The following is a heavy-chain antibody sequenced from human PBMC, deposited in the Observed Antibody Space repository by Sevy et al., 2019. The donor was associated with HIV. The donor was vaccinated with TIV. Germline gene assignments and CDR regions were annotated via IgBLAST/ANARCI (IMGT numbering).Heavy chain of an antibody. CDR1: GFTFSHSG. J-gene: IGHJ4*02. D-gene: IGHD6-13*01. V-gene: IGHV3-30*02. Sequence: GGSLRLSCAASGFTFSHSGMHWVRQAPGQGLEWVTFIQYDGNNKYYADSVKGRFTISRDNSKNTLYLQMNSLRSDDTAVYYCAKNTAAVGTGGFDYWGQGTLVTVSS. CDR2: IQYDGNNK. CDR3: AKNTAAVGTGGFDY.